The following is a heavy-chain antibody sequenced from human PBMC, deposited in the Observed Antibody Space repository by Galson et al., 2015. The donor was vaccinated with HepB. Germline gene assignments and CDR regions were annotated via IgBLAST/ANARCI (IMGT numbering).Heavy chain of an antibody. CDR1: EGTFSNSA. Sequence: SVKVSCKASEGTFSNSAINWVRQAPGQGLEWMGGIIPLFDSVDYPQSFQGRITITAHRSTNTAYMELRSLTSEDTALYYCARKEVSYSDTSHYGTFSVWGQGTMVVVSS. J-gene: IGHJ3*01. CDR3: ARKEVSYSDTSHYGTFSV. V-gene: IGHV1-69*06. D-gene: IGHD3-22*01. CDR2: IIPLFDSV.